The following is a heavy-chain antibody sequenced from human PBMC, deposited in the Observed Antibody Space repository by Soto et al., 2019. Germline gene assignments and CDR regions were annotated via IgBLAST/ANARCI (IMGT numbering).Heavy chain of an antibody. CDR2: ISYDGSNK. CDR3: AKDHVAVAADYYYYYGMDV. D-gene: IGHD6-19*01. CDR1: GFTFSSYG. J-gene: IGHJ6*02. V-gene: IGHV3-30*18. Sequence: QVQLVESGGGVVQPGRSLRLSCAASGFTFSSYGMHWVRQAPGKGLEWVAVISYDGSNKYYADSVKGRFTISRDNSKSTLYLQMNSLRAEDTAVYYCAKDHVAVAADYYYYYGMDVWGQGTTVTVSS.